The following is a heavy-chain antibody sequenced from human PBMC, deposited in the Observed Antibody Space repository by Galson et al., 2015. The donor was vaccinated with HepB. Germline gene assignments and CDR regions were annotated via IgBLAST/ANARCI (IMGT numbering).Heavy chain of an antibody. Sequence: SLRLSCAASGFTFSRYSMNWVRQAPGRGLEWVSYISSSSTIYYADSVKGRFTISRDNAKNSLYLQMNSLRAEDTAIYYCAKQSPYYFDFWGQGALVAVSS. CDR1: GFTFSRYS. CDR3: AKQSPYYFDF. CDR2: ISSSSTI. J-gene: IGHJ4*02. V-gene: IGHV3-48*04.